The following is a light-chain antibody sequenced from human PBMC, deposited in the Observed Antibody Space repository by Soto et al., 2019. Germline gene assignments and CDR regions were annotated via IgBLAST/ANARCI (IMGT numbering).Light chain of an antibody. CDR1: ISNIGRNS. J-gene: IGLJ3*02. Sequence: QSVLAQPPSASGTPGQRVTISWSGSISNIGRNSVFWYQQLPGTAPRLLIIRSDQRPSGVPDRFSGSQSGNSASLAISGLRSEDENDYYCASWDDSLSAVVFGGGTKLTVL. V-gene: IGLV1-47*01. CDR2: RSD. CDR3: ASWDDSLSAVV.